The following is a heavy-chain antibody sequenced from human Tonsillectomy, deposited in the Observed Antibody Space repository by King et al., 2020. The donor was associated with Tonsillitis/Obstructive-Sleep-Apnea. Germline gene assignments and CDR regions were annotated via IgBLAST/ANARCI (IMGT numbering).Heavy chain of an antibody. Sequence: MQLQESGPGLVKPSETLSLTCTVSGGSISSYYWSWIRQPPGKGLEWIGYIYYSGSTNYNPSLKSRVTISVDTSKNQFSLKLSSVTAADTAVYYCARDRVGSGSYPDAFDIWGQGQWSPSLQ. V-gene: IGHV4-59*01. J-gene: IGHJ3*02. D-gene: IGHD1-26*01. CDR3: ARDRVGSGSYPDAFDI. CDR1: GGSISSYY. CDR2: IYYSGST.